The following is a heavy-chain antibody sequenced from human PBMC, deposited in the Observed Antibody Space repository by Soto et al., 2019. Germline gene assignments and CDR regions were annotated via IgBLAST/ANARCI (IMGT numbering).Heavy chain of an antibody. CDR2: IYYSGSA. V-gene: IGHV4-31*03. Sequence: PSETLSLTCTVSGGSISSGANYWSWVRQGPGKGLEWIGNIYYSGSAYYNPSLKSRLTMSVDTSKNSFSLKLTSVAAADTAVYYCARVLCSSTICYFPEWIDPRGPRPLVTLFS. D-gene: IGHD2-2*01. CDR1: GGSISSGANY. J-gene: IGHJ5*02. CDR3: ARVLCSSTICYFPEWIDP.